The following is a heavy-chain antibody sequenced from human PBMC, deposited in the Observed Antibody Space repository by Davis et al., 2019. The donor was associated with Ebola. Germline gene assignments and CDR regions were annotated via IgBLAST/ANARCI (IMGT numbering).Heavy chain of an antibody. D-gene: IGHD1-26*01. V-gene: IGHV5-51*01. Sequence: GESLKISCKGSGYTFTSYWIGWVRQMPGKGLEWMGIIYPGDSDTRYSPSFQGQVTISADKSISTAYLQWSSLKASDTAMYYCARRYSGSGDAFDIWGQGTMVTVSS. CDR3: ARRYSGSGDAFDI. J-gene: IGHJ3*02. CDR2: IYPGDSDT. CDR1: GYTFTSYW.